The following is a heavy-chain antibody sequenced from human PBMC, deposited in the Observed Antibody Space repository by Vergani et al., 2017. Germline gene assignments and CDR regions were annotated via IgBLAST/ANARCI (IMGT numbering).Heavy chain of an antibody. CDR1: GGSISSSSYY. V-gene: IGHV4-39*01. D-gene: IGHD3-10*01. J-gene: IGHJ4*02. Sequence: QLQLQESGPGLVKPSETLSLTCTVSGGSISSSSYYWGWIRQPPGKGLEWIGSIYYSGSTYYNPSLKSRVTISVDTSKNQFSLKLSSVTAADTAVYYWARQSITMVRGVIGPIDYWGQGTLVTVSS. CDR3: ARQSITMVRGVIGPIDY. CDR2: IYYSGST.